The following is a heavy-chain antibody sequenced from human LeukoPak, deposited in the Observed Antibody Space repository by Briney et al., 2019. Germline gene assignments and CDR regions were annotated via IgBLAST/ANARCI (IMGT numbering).Heavy chain of an antibody. CDR3: ARAAVVVVAATWLGYYYGMDV. D-gene: IGHD2-15*01. CDR2: ISAYNGNT. J-gene: IGHJ6*04. Sequence: ASVKVSCKASGYTFTSYGISWVRQAPGQGLEWMGRISAYNGNTNYAQKLQGRVTMTTDTSTSTAYMELRSLRSDDTAVYYCARAAVVVVAATWLGYYYGMDVWGKGTTVTVSS. V-gene: IGHV1-18*04. CDR1: GYTFTSYG.